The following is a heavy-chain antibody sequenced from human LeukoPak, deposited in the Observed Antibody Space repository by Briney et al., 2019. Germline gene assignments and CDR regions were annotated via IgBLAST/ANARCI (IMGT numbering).Heavy chain of an antibody. V-gene: IGHV3-43*02. D-gene: IGHD6-19*01. CDR3: VKDVFTSAWYYAFHI. CDR1: GFTFSSYA. J-gene: IGHJ3*02. CDR2: VSGSGGST. Sequence: GGSLRLSCAASGFTFSSYAMSWVRQAPGKGLEWVSDVSGSGGSTYYADSVKGRFTISRDNSKNSLYLRMNSLRTEDTALYYCVKDVFTSAWYYAFHIWGQGTMVTVSS.